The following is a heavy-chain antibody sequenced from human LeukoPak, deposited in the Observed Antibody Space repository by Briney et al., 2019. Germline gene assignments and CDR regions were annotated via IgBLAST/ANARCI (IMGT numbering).Heavy chain of an antibody. J-gene: IGHJ4*02. CDR3: ALDSSSWYIRLDY. V-gene: IGHV3-21*01. CDR2: ISSSSSYI. Sequence: SGGSLRLSCAASGFTFSSYSMNWVRQAPGKGLEWVSSISSSSSYIYYADSVKGRFTISRDNAKNSLYLQMNSLRAEDTAVYYCALDSSSWYIRLDYWGQGTLVTVSS. D-gene: IGHD6-13*01. CDR1: GFTFSSYS.